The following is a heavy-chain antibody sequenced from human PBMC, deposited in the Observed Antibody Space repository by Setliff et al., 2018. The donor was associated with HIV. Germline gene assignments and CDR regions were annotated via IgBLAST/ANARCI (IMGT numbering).Heavy chain of an antibody. CDR1: GFMFSDYW. J-gene: IGHJ4*02. CDR3: GVSGGSSPGY. D-gene: IGHD2-15*01. V-gene: IGHV3-7*01. CDR2: IKDDESEK. Sequence: GESLKISCAGSGFMFSDYWLHWVRQAPGKGLEWVADIKDDESEKYYVDSVRGRFTISRDNARNTHYLQMTSLRPEDTAVYYCGVSGGSSPGYWGPGTLVTVS.